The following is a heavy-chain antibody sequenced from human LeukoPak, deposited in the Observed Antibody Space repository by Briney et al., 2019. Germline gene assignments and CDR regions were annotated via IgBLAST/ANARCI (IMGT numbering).Heavy chain of an antibody. V-gene: IGHV3-66*01. Sequence: GGSLRLSCAASGFTFSSYWMSWVRQAPGKGLEWVSVIYSGGSTYYADSVKGRFTISRDNSKNTLYLQMNSLRAEDTAVYYCASNLYWGQGTLVTVSS. J-gene: IGHJ4*02. CDR3: ASNLY. CDR2: IYSGGST. CDR1: GFTFSSYW.